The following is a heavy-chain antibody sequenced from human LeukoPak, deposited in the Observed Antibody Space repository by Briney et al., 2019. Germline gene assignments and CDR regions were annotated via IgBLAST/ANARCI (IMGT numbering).Heavy chain of an antibody. V-gene: IGHV1-18*01. J-gene: IGHJ4*02. D-gene: IGHD1-26*01. CDR1: GYTFTSYP. CDR2: INPCHGHT. Sequence: GASVKLSCKASGYTFTSYPINWVRQAPGQGLEWMGWINPCHGHTNYAQNLQGRVTMTTDTSTRTAYMELRSLRSDDTAVYYCARDHEYSGSYQRWGQGTLVTVSS. CDR3: ARDHEYSGSYQR.